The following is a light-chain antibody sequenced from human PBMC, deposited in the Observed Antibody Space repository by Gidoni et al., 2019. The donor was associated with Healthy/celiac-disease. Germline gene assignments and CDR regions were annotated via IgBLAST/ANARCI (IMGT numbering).Light chain of an antibody. CDR2: AAS. CDR1: QSISSY. J-gene: IGKJ2*01. CDR3: QQSYSTPH. Sequence: DIQMTQSPSSLSASVGDRVTITCRASQSISSYLNWYQQKPGKAPKLLIYAASSLQSGVPSRFSGSGSGTDCTLTISSLQPEDFATYYCQQSYSTPHFGQXTKLEIK. V-gene: IGKV1-39*01.